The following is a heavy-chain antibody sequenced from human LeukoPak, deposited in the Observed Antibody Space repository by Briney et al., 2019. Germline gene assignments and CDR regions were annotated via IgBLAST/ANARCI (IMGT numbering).Heavy chain of an antibody. Sequence: GGSVRLSCVASGFTFDDYGMSWVRQAPGKGLVWVSRINSDGSSTSYADSVKGRFTISRDNAKNTLYLQMNSLRGEDTAVYYCGTSTKGHNYVDYWGQGTLVTVSS. J-gene: IGHJ4*02. CDR1: GFTFDDYG. V-gene: IGHV3-74*01. D-gene: IGHD5-24*01. CDR3: GTSTKGHNYVDY. CDR2: INSDGSST.